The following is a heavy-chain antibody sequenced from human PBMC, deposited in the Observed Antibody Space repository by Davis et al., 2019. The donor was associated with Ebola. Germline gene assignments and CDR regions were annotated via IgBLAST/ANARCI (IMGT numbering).Heavy chain of an antibody. CDR1: GFTFSSYA. D-gene: IGHD3-22*01. J-gene: IGHJ6*04. Sequence: GESLKISCAASGFTFSSYAMHWVRQAPGKGLEWVAVISYDGSNKYYADSVKGRFTISRDNSKNTLYLQMNSLRAEDTAVYYCRIVVTTKGGGMDVWGKGTTVTVSS. CDR2: ISYDGSNK. CDR3: RIVVTTKGGGMDV. V-gene: IGHV3-30-3*01.